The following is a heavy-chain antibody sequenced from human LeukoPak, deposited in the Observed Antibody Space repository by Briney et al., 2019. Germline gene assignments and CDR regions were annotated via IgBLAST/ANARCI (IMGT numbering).Heavy chain of an antibody. CDR1: GFTVSSNY. D-gene: IGHD1-1*01. CDR3: ARDGDWNDVHYYYGMDV. CDR2: IYSGGST. J-gene: IGHJ6*02. V-gene: IGHV3-53*01. Sequence: GGSLRLSCAASGFTVSSNYMSWVRQAPGKGLEWVSVIYSGGSTYYAGSVKGRFTISRDNSKNTLYLQMNSLRAEDTAVYYCARDGDWNDVHYYYGMDVWGQGTTVTVSS.